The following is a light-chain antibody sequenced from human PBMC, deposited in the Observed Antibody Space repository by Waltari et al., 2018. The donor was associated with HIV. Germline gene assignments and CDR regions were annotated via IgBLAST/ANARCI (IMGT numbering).Light chain of an antibody. J-gene: IGLJ1*01. Sequence: QSALTPTAPVSGSPGPSFTIPRSGTRGHAGCYISVSWYHPYPGKAPKLIIYEVNNRPSGVSDRFSGSKSGNTASLTISGLQAEDEADYYCSSYTSSSTLDVFGTGTEVTVL. V-gene: IGLV2-14*01. CDR1: RGHAGCYIS. CDR2: EVN. CDR3: SSYTSSSTLDV.